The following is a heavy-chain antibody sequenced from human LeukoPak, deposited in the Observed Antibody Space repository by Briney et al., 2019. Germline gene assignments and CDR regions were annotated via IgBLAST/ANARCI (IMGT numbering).Heavy chain of an antibody. D-gene: IGHD3-16*01. Sequence: GGSLRLSCTASGFTVSSNYMSWVRQAPGKGLEWVSVIYSGGSTYYADSVKGRFTISRDNSKNTLYLQMNSLRAEDTAVYYCARPWGDVSIATWFNPWGQGTLVTVSS. CDR2: IYSGGST. CDR1: GFTVSSNY. V-gene: IGHV3-66*04. J-gene: IGHJ5*02. CDR3: ARPWGDVSIATWFNP.